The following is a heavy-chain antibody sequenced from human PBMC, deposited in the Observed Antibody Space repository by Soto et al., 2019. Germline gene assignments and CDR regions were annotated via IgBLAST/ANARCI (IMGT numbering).Heavy chain of an antibody. V-gene: IGHV1-18*01. CDR1: GYTFTSYG. CDR2: ISAYNGNT. Sequence: ASVKVSCKASGYTFTSYGISWVRQAPGQGLEWMGWISAYNGNTNYAQKLQGRVTMTTDTSTSTAYMELRSLRSDDTAVYYCARGVHYDYIWGSSGLYAFDTWGQGKMVTISS. J-gene: IGHJ3*02. CDR3: ARGVHYDYIWGSSGLYAFDT. D-gene: IGHD3-16*01.